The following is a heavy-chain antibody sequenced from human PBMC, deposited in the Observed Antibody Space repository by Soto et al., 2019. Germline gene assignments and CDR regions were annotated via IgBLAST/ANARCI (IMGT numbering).Heavy chain of an antibody. J-gene: IGHJ5*02. D-gene: IGHD1-7*01. CDR3: ARDRELTGTTLVRWFDP. CDR1: GGSISSYY. CDR2: IYTSGGT. V-gene: IGHV4-4*07. Sequence: PSETLSLTCTVSGGSISSYYWSWIRQAAGKGLEWIGRIYTSGGTNYNPSLKSRVTMSVDTSKNQFSLKLSSVIAADTAVYYCARDRELTGTTLVRWFDPWGQGTLVTVSS.